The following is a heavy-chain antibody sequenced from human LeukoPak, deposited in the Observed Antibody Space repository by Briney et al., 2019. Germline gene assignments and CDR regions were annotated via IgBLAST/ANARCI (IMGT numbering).Heavy chain of an antibody. D-gene: IGHD2-15*01. CDR2: ISGIGGRT. Sequence: GGSLRLSCAASGFTFSSYWMHWVRQAPGKGLEWVSGISGIGGRTYYADSVKGRFSISRDNSKNTVYLQMNSLRAEDTAVYYCAKGPRDGSITIWFDSWGQGTLVTVSS. CDR1: GFTFSSYW. J-gene: IGHJ5*01. V-gene: IGHV3-23*01. CDR3: AKGPRDGSITIWFDS.